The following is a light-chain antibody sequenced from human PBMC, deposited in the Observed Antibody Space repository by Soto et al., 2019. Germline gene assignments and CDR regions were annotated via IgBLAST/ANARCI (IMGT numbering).Light chain of an antibody. CDR3: QQYGSSPT. CDR1: QSVRSSS. J-gene: IGKJ4*01. Sequence: ENVLTQSPGTLSLSPGERATLFCRASQSVRSSSLAWCQQKPGQAPRLLMYGASSRATGIPDRFSGSGSGTDFTLTISRLAPEDFAVYYCQQYGSSPTFGGGTKVDIK. V-gene: IGKV3-20*01. CDR2: GAS.